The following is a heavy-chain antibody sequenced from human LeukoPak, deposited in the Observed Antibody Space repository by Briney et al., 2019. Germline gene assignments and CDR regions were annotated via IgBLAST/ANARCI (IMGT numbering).Heavy chain of an antibody. D-gene: IGHD3-22*01. CDR3: ARESLIGLYDSSCLGVY. V-gene: IGHV1-2*02. CDR2: INPNSGGT. Sequence: ASVKVSCKASGYTFTGYYMHWVRQAPGQGLEWMGWINPNSGGTNYAQKFQGRVTMTRDTSISTAYMELSRLRSDGTAVYYCARESLIGLYDSSCLGVYWGQGTLVTVSS. CDR1: GYTFTGYY. J-gene: IGHJ4*02.